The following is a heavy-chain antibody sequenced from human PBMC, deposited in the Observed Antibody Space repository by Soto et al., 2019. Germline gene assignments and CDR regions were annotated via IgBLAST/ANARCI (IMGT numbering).Heavy chain of an antibody. CDR2: IKQDGSEK. CDR1: GFTFSSYW. Sequence: GGSLRLSCAASGFTFSSYWMSWVRQAPGKGLEWVANIKQDGSEKYYVDSVKGRFTTSRDNAKNSLYLQMNSLRAEDTAVYYCARDGQLVINYFDYWGQGTLVTVSS. D-gene: IGHD6-13*01. CDR3: ARDGQLVINYFDY. V-gene: IGHV3-7*01. J-gene: IGHJ4*02.